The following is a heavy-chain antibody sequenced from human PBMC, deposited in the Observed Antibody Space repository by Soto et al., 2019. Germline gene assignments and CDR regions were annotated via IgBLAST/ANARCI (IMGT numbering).Heavy chain of an antibody. CDR1: GFTFSSYA. J-gene: IGHJ4*02. Sequence: GGSLRLSCAASGFTFSSYAMSWVRQAPGKGLEWVSGITGSGATTYYADSVKGRFTISRDNSKTTLYLQMNSLRADDTAVYYCAKGGGSPGYTSGWYSEFDYWGRGTLVTVPQ. D-gene: IGHD6-19*01. V-gene: IGHV3-23*01. CDR3: AKGGGSPGYTSGWYSEFDY. CDR2: ITGSGATT.